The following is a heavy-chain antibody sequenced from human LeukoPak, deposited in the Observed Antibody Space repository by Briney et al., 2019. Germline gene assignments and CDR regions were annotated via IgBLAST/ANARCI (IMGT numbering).Heavy chain of an antibody. V-gene: IGHV3-48*04. Sequence: GGSLRLSCAASGFTFSSYSMNWIRQAPGKGLEWVSYISSSGSTIYYADSVKGRFTISRDNAKNSLYLQMNSLRAEDTAVYYCAREGPDDAFDIWGQGTMVTVSS. CDR2: ISSSGSTI. J-gene: IGHJ3*02. CDR3: AREGPDDAFDI. CDR1: GFTFSSYS.